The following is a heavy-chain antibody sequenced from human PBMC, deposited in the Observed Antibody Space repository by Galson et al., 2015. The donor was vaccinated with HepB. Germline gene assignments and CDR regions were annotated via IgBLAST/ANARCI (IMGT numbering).Heavy chain of an antibody. CDR2: INSRGST. V-gene: IGHV4-59*12. CDR1: GGSISSYL. Sequence: SETLSLTCAVSGGSISSYLWTWIRQPPGKGLEWVGYINSRGSTDYNPSLKSRVSISVDTSKKQFSLRLSSVTAADTAVYYCAREDATITVAALEYWGQGVLVTVSS. J-gene: IGHJ4*02. CDR3: AREDATITVAALEY. D-gene: IGHD6-13*01.